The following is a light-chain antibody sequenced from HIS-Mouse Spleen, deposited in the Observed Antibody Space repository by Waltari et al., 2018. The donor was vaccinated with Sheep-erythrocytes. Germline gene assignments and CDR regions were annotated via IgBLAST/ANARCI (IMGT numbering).Light chain of an antibody. J-gene: IGLJ2*01. CDR3: QSYDSSLSAVV. V-gene: IGLV1-40*01. CDR2: GTS. CDR1: SSNIGAGYD. Sequence: QSVLTQPPSVSGAPGQRVTISCTGSSSNIGAGYDVHWYQQLPGTAPKLLIYGTSNRPSGVPERFSGSKSGTSASLAITGLQAEDEADYYCQSYDSSLSAVVFGGGTKLTVL.